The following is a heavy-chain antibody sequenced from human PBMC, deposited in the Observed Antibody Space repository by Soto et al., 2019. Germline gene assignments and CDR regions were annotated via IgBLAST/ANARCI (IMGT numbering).Heavy chain of an antibody. D-gene: IGHD2-15*01. CDR3: ARRLVNGPVDP. Sequence: QVQLQQWAAGLLKPSETLSLTCAVYGGSFSGYQWSCIRQPPGKGLDWFGEISHVGSTTYEPSLKSRVKISVHPSKNQFPLKVNCVTAADTAVYYCARRLVNGPVDPWGQGSLVTVSS. J-gene: IGHJ5*02. CDR1: GGSFSGYQ. CDR2: ISHVGST. V-gene: IGHV4-34*01.